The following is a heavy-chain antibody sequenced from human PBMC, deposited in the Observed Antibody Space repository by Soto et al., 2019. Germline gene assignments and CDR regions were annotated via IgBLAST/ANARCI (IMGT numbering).Heavy chain of an antibody. Sequence: SETLSLTCTVSGGSISSYYWSWIRQPPGKGLEWIGYIYYSGSTNYNPSLKSRVTISVDTSKNQFSLKLSSVTAADTAVYYCARDVRGSGWYFGFDYWGQGTMVTVS. J-gene: IGHJ4*02. V-gene: IGHV4-59*01. CDR1: GGSISSYY. CDR2: IYYSGST. CDR3: ARDVRGSGWYFGFDY. D-gene: IGHD6-19*01.